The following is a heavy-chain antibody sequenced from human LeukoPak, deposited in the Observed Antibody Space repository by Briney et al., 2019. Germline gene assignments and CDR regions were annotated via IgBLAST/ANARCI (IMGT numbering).Heavy chain of an antibody. CDR1: GGTFSSYA. J-gene: IGHJ4*02. V-gene: IGHV1-69*13. Sequence: ASVKVSCKASGGTFSSYAISWVRQAPGQGLEWMGGIIPIFGTANHAQKFQGRVTITADESTSTAYMELSSLRSEDTAVYYCARRIEYCGGDCYSGYFDYWGQGTLVTVSS. CDR2: IIPIFGTA. D-gene: IGHD2-21*02. CDR3: ARRIEYCGGDCYSGYFDY.